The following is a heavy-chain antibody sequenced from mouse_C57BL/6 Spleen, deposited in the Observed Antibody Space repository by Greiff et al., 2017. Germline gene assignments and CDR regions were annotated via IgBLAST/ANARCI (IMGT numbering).Heavy chain of an antibody. Sequence: VQLQQSGPELVKPGASVKISCKGSGYTFTDYYMNWVKQSHGKSLEWIGDINPNNGGTSYNQKFKGKATLTVDKSSSTAYMELRSLTSEDSAVYYCARRGEKLGGPVAYWGQGTLVTVSA. V-gene: IGHV1-26*01. J-gene: IGHJ3*01. CDR1: GYTFTDYY. CDR2: INPNNGGT. CDR3: ARRGEKLGGPVAY. D-gene: IGHD4-1*01.